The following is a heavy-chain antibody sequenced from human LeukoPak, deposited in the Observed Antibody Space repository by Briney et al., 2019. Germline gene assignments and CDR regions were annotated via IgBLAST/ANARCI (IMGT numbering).Heavy chain of an antibody. J-gene: IGHJ6*02. V-gene: IGHV3-23*01. CDR2: ISGSGGAVT. D-gene: IGHD3-10*01. CDR3: VKDRGGGPFYGVDV. CDR1: GFTFSSYA. Sequence: GGSLRLSCAGSGFTFSSYAMSWVRQAPGKGLEWVSSISGSGGAVTYSAYSVKGRFTVSRDNSRNTLYLPMKSLRAEDTAVYYCVKDRGGGPFYGVDVWGQGTTVTVSS.